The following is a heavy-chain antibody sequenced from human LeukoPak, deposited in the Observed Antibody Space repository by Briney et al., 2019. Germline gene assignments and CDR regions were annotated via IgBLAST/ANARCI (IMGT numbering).Heavy chain of an antibody. J-gene: IGHJ4*02. CDR2: ISPNSAGT. D-gene: IGHD4-17*01. CDR3: TRGADEVSALLTTDFDH. CDR1: GYTFTGYY. Sequence: GTSVKVSCKASGYTFTGYYMQWVPQAPGHGLQWMEQISPNSAGTNYAQKFQGRVTMTRDTSISTAYMELSSLTSDDTAVYYCTRGADEVSALLTTDFDHRGQGTLVTVSS. V-gene: IGHV1-2*06.